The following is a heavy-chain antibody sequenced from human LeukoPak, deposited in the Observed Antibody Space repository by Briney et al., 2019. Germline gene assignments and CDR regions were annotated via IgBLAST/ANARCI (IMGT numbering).Heavy chain of an antibody. CDR1: GFTFSSYA. CDR3: AKDNNVVVPAAIPPWVDYYYYYMDV. Sequence: GGSLRLSCAASGFTFSSYAMSWVRQAPGKGLEWVSAISGSGGSTYYADSVKGRFTISRDNSKNTLYLQMNSLRAEDTAVYYCAKDNNVVVPAAIPPWVDYYYYYMDVWGKGTTVTVSS. D-gene: IGHD2-2*01. V-gene: IGHV3-23*01. J-gene: IGHJ6*03. CDR2: ISGSGGST.